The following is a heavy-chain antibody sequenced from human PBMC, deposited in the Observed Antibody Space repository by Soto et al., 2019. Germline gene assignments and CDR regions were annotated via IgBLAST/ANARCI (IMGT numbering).Heavy chain of an antibody. Sequence: QAHLAQSGAEVKKPGSSVTVSCKASGGTFNSYGISWVRQAPGQGLDWMGVFIPLYGTVNYAQKFQGRVSITADKSTSTAYMDLNSLISDDTGVYYCARVRVIRAVIPSHFGLLGQVTQVTVSS. CDR2: FIPLYGTV. D-gene: IGHD3-10*01. CDR3: ARVRVIRAVIPSHFGL. CDR1: GGTFNSYG. J-gene: IGHJ4*02. V-gene: IGHV1-69*06.